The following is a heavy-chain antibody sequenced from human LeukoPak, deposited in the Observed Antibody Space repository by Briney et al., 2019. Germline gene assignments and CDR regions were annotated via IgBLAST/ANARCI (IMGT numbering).Heavy chain of an antibody. CDR2: ISYDGSNK. CDR1: GFTFSGYP. D-gene: IGHD2-2*01. J-gene: IGHJ4*02. CDR3: ARDLTRYCSSTSCYSLDY. Sequence: GGSLRLSCAASGFTFSGYPIHWVRQAPGKGLEWVAVISYDGSNKYYADSVKGRFTISRDNSKNTLYLQMNSLRAEDTAVYYCARDLTRYCSSTSCYSLDYWGQGTLVTVSS. V-gene: IGHV3-30-3*01.